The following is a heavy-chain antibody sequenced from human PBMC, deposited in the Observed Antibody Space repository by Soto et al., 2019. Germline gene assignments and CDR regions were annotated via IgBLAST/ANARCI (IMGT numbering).Heavy chain of an antibody. V-gene: IGHV4-34*01. Sequence: SETLSLTCAVYGGSFSGYYWSWIRQPPGKGLEWIGEINHSGSTNYNPSLKSRVTISVDTSKNQFSLKLSSVAAADTAVYYCATVRDDYGDYRYFAYWGQGTLVLVSA. J-gene: IGHJ4*02. CDR2: INHSGST. D-gene: IGHD4-17*01. CDR3: ATVRDDYGDYRYFAY. CDR1: GGSFSGYY.